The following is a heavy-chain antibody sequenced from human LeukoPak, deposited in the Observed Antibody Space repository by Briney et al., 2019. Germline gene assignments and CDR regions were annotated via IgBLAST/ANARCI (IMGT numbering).Heavy chain of an antibody. CDR1: GGTFSSYA. J-gene: IGHJ4*02. CDR3: ARGVPDLTFDY. Sequence: GSSVRVSCKASGGTFSSYAISWVRQAPGQGLEWMEGIIPIFGTANYAQKFQGRVTITADKSTSTAYMELSSLRSEDTAVYYCARGVPDLTFDYWGQGTLVTVSS. V-gene: IGHV1-69*06. CDR2: IIPIFGTA. D-gene: IGHD2-2*01.